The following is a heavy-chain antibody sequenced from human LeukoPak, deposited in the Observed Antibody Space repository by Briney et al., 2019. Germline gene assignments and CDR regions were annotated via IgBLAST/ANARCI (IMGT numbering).Heavy chain of an antibody. CDR3: ARGMTTGDWFAP. D-gene: IGHD4-17*01. CDR2: INHSGST. J-gene: IGHJ5*02. V-gene: IGHV4-34*01. CDR1: GVTCSGYY. Sequence: PSETLSLTCAVYGVTCSGYYWSWICQPPGNGLEGIREINHSGSTNYNPSLNSLITISVDTSKNKFSLKLSSVTAADTAVYYCARGMTTGDWFAPWGQGTLVTVSP.